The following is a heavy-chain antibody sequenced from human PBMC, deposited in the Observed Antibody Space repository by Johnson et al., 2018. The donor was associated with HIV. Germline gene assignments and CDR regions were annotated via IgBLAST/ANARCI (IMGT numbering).Heavy chain of an antibody. J-gene: IGHJ3*02. Sequence: QVQLVESGGGVVQPGRSLRLSCAASGFTFSSYAMHWVRQAPGKGLEWVAIIRYDGSNKYYADSVKGRFTISRDNSKNTLYLQVNSLRAEDTAMYYCAKERQLVRSFDIWGQGTMVTVSS. CDR1: GFTFSSYA. CDR2: IRYDGSNK. D-gene: IGHD6-6*01. V-gene: IGHV3-30*02. CDR3: AKERQLVRSFDI.